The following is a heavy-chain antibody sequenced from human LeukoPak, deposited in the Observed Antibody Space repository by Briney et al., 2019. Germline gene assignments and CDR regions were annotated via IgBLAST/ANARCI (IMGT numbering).Heavy chain of an antibody. CDR2: IYYSGST. J-gene: IGHJ3*02. V-gene: IGHV4-39*07. D-gene: IGHD3-22*01. CDR3: AREVGYYDSSGYYIDAFDI. Sequence: PSETLSLTCNVSGVSISTHYWSWIRQPPGKGLEWIGSIYYSGSTYYNPSLKSRVTISVDTSKNQFSLKLSSVTAADTAVYYCAREVGYYDSSGYYIDAFDIWGQGTMVTVSS. CDR1: GVSISTHY.